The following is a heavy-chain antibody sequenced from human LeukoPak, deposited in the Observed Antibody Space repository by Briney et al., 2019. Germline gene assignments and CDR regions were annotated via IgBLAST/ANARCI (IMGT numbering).Heavy chain of an antibody. Sequence: GGSLRLSCAASGFTFSSYSMNWVRQAPGKGLEWVSVIYSGGSTYYADSVKGRFTISRDNSKNTLYLQMNSLRAEDTAVYYCAREGDTYCGGDCYSNYWGQGTLVTVSS. CDR1: GFTFSSYS. CDR3: AREGDTYCGGDCYSNY. J-gene: IGHJ4*02. D-gene: IGHD2-21*02. CDR2: IYSGGST. V-gene: IGHV3-53*01.